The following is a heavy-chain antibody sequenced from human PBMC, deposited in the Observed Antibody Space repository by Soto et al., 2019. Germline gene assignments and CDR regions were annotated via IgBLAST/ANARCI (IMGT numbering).Heavy chain of an antibody. J-gene: IGHJ2*01. CDR2: ITSGDETT. CDR3: AKDRWFFDL. Sequence: EVQLLASGGDVVQPGGSLRLSCAASGFTFTNYAMSWVRQAPGKGLEWVSVITSGDETTYYADSVKGRFTISRDNYENTLYLQMNSLRAEDTAVYYCAKDRWFFDLWGRGTLVTVSS. CDR1: GFTFTNYA. V-gene: IGHV3-23*01.